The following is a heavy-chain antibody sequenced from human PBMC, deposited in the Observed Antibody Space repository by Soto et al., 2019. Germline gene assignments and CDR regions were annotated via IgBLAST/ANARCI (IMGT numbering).Heavy chain of an antibody. CDR1: GGSISSYY. J-gene: IGHJ4*02. D-gene: IGHD3-10*01. V-gene: IGHV4-4*07. CDR2: IYTSGST. Sequence: QVQLQESGPGLVKPSETLSLTCTVSGGSISSYYWSWIRQPAGKGLEWIGRIYTSGSTNYNPSLKSRVTMSVDTSKNQFSRKLSSVTAADTAVYYCARAVEVRGVIRRQYYFDYWGQGTLVTVSS. CDR3: ARAVEVRGVIRRQYYFDY.